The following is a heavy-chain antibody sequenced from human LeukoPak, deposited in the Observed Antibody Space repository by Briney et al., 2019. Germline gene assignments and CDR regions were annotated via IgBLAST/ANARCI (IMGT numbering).Heavy chain of an antibody. CDR3: ASRAFYDSSGLDF. CDR2: VSNSGNT. D-gene: IGHD3-22*01. Sequence: SETLSLTCSVSGGSIRNYYWTWIRQPPGKGLEWIGHVSNSGNTRYNPSLKSRVTISIDTSKKHFSLNLSSVSAADTAVYYCASRAFYDSSGLDFWGQGILVTVSS. CDR1: GGSIRNYY. J-gene: IGHJ4*02. V-gene: IGHV4-59*08.